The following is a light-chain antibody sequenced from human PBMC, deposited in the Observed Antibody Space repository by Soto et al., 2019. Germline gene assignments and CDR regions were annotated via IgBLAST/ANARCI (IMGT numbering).Light chain of an antibody. Sequence: QSALTQPASVSGSPGQSITISCTGTSSDVGSYNLVSWYQQHPGKAPKLMIYEVSKRPSGVSNRFSGSKSGNTASLTISGLQAEDEADYYCCSYAGSSTSWVFGGGTKGPS. CDR3: CSYAGSSTSWV. J-gene: IGLJ3*02. CDR1: SSDVGSYNL. V-gene: IGLV2-23*02. CDR2: EVS.